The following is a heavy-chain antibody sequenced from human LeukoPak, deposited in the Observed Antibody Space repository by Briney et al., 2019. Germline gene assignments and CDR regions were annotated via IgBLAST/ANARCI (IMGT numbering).Heavy chain of an antibody. J-gene: IGHJ4*02. CDR3: AKDPGPLLWFGELSGN. Sequence: GGSLRLSCAASGFTFSDYVMIWVRQAPGKGLEWVSGITASGDRTFYGDSVRGRFTMSRDNSKNTVYLQMNSLRVDDTAVYYCAKDPGPLLWFGELSGNWGQGTLVTVSS. V-gene: IGHV3-23*01. D-gene: IGHD3-10*01. CDR2: ITASGDRT. CDR1: GFTFSDYV.